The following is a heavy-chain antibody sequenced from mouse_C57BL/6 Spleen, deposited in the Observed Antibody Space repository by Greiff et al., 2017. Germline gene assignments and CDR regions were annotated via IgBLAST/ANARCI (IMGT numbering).Heavy chain of an antibody. V-gene: IGHV2-5*01. D-gene: IGHD1-1*01. CDR3: AKRTTTVVEDYAMDY. Sequence: QVQLQQSGPGLVQPSQSLSITCTVSGFSLTSYGVHWVRQSPGKGLEWLGVIWRGGSTDYNAAFMSRLSITKDNSKSQVFFKMNSLQADDTAIYYSAKRTTTVVEDYAMDYWGQGTSVTVSS. J-gene: IGHJ4*01. CDR2: IWRGGST. CDR1: GFSLTSYG.